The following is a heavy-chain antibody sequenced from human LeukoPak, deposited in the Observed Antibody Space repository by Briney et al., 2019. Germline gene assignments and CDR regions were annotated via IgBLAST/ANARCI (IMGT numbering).Heavy chain of an antibody. Sequence: KPSETLSFTCTVSGGSISSGDYYWSWIRQPPGKGLEWIGYIYYSGSTYYNPSLKSRVTISVDTSKNQFSLKLSSVTAADTAVYYCARDRGSSGWFDPWGQGTLVTVSS. V-gene: IGHV4-30-4*08. J-gene: IGHJ5*02. D-gene: IGHD6-6*01. CDR3: ARDRGSSGWFDP. CDR2: IYYSGST. CDR1: GGSISSGDYY.